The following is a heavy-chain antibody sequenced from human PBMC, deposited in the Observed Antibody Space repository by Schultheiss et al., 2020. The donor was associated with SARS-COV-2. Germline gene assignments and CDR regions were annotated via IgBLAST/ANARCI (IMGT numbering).Heavy chain of an antibody. J-gene: IGHJ4*02. D-gene: IGHD3-22*01. Sequence: GESLKISCKGSGYSFANYWIGWVRQMPGKGLEWMGVIYPGDSGTRYSPSFQGQVTISADKSIYTAYLQWSSLKASDTAMYYCARYYYDSSGYPYYFDSWGQGTLVTVSS. CDR1: GYSFANYW. CDR3: ARYYYDSSGYPYYFDS. V-gene: IGHV5-51*01. CDR2: IYPGDSGT.